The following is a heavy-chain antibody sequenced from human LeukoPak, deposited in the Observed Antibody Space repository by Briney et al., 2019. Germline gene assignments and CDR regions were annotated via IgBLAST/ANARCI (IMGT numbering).Heavy chain of an antibody. D-gene: IGHD5-18*01. CDR1: GGXXSGYY. V-gene: IGHV4-34*01. J-gene: IGHJ4*02. CDR2: INHSGST. CDR3: ARGLGYSYGPHFEY. Sequence: PSXXLXXTCAVXGGXXSGYYWSWIRQPPGKGLEWIGEINHSGSTNYNPSLKSRVTISVETSKNQFSLKMRYMAAADTAVYYCARGLGYSYGPHFEYWGQGTLVTVSS.